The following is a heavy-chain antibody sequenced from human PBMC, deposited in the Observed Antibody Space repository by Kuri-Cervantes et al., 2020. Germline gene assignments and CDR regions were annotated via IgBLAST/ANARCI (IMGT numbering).Heavy chain of an antibody. D-gene: IGHD5-18*01. CDR3: AKDWDTATTDY. Sequence: GGSLRLSCAASGFTFRSSSMHWVRQAPGKGLEWVAVISNDGTNKYYADSVKGRFTISRDNSKNTLYLQMNSLRAEDTAVYYCAKDWDTATTDYWGQGTLVTVSS. J-gene: IGHJ4*02. CDR1: GFTFRSSS. V-gene: IGHV3-30*01. CDR2: ISNDGTNK.